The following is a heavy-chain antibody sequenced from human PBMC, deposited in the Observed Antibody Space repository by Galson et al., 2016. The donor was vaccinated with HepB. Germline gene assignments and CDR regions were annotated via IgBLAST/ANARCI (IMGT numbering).Heavy chain of an antibody. V-gene: IGHV3-7*01. D-gene: IGHD3-9*01. CDR3: ARVGWSSVTGYTNFDY. CDR1: GFTFSSYD. Sequence: SLRLSCAASGFTFSSYDMSWVRQAPGKGLEWVAWITEDGGENYYVVSVRGRFSTSRDNAKNSLYLQMNSMRAEDTAVYYCARVGWSSVTGYTNFDYWGQGSLVTVSS. J-gene: IGHJ4*02. CDR2: ITEDGGEN.